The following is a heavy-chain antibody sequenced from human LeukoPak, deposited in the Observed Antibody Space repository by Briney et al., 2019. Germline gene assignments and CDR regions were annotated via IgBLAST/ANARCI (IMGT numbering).Heavy chain of an antibody. V-gene: IGHV4-39*01. CDR1: GGSISSSSNY. D-gene: IGHD6-19*01. Sequence: SETLSLTCTVSGGSISSSSNYWGWLRQPPGKGLEWIGSILYNGYTYYTPSLKSRVSISVDTSRSQFSLKLSSVTATDTAVYYCARHKSGFSSAWYGSPGVVFDYWGQGILVTVSS. CDR2: ILYNGYT. J-gene: IGHJ4*02. CDR3: ARHKSGFSSAWYGSPGVVFDY.